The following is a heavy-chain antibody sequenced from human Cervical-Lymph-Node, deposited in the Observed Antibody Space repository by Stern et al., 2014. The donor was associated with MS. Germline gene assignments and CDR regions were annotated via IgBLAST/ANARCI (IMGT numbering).Heavy chain of an antibody. CDR2: ISPYSGDT. Sequence: VQLVQSGAEVKRPGASVKVSCKASGYSFTGYGINWVRQAPGQGLEWMGWISPYSGDTDYAQKLQDRLTMTIDPSTSTAYMDLRSLRSDDTAVYYCARHMGPDTLTGHDYWGQGTLVTVSS. CDR3: ARHMGPDTLTGHDY. D-gene: IGHD3-9*01. V-gene: IGHV1-18*01. CDR1: GYSFTGYG. J-gene: IGHJ4*02.